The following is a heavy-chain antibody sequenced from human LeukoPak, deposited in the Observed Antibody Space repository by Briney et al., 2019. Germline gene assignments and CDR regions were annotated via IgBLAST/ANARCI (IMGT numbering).Heavy chain of an antibody. D-gene: IGHD2-2*02. J-gene: IGHJ6*03. Sequence: GASVKVSCKASGYTFTSYDINWVRQATGQGLEWMGWMNPNSGNTGYTQKLQGRVTMTTDTSTSTAYMELRSLRSDDTAVYFCVRDGHRLYDYYYYYMDVWGKGTTVTVSS. CDR3: VRDGHRLYDYYYYYMDV. CDR2: MNPNSGNT. V-gene: IGHV1-8*02. CDR1: GYTFTSYD.